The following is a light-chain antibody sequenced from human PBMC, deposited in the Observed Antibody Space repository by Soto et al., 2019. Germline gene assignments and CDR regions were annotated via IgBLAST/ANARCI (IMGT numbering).Light chain of an antibody. J-gene: IGKJ3*01. CDR1: QSVSNN. Sequence: EIVMTQSPATLSVSPGERATLSCRASQSVSNNLAWYQQKPGQAPRLLIYGASTRATGIPARFSGSGSGTEFTLTISSLHSEDFAVYYCQQYNNWPPFTCGPGTKVDIK. CDR2: GAS. CDR3: QQYNNWPPFT. V-gene: IGKV3-15*01.